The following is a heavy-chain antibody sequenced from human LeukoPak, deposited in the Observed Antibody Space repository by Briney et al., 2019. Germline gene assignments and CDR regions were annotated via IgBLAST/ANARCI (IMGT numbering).Heavy chain of an antibody. V-gene: IGHV3-30-3*01. J-gene: IGHJ4*02. CDR2: ISYDGSNE. CDR3: ARDNWSFDY. D-gene: IGHD1-20*01. CDR1: GFTFSTYA. Sequence: PGRSLRLSCAASGFTFSTYAMHWVRQAPGRGLEWVAVISYDGSNEYYADSVKRRFTISRDDSKNTLYLQVNSLRAEDTAVYYCARDNWSFDYWGQGTLVTVSS.